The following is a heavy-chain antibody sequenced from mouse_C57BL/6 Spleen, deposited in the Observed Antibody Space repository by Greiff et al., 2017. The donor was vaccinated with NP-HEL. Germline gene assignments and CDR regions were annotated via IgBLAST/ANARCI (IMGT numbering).Heavy chain of an antibody. D-gene: IGHD1-1*01. V-gene: IGHV1-82*01. J-gene: IGHJ3*01. CDR2: IYPGDGDT. CDR1: GFAFSSSW. CDR3: ARERGDYYGSSAWFAY. Sequence: QVQLQQSGPELVKPGASVKISCKASGFAFSSSWMNWVKQRPGKGLEWIGRIYPGDGDTNYNGKFKGKATLTADKSSSTAYMQLSSLTSEDSAVYVCARERGDYYGSSAWFAYWGQGTLVTVSA.